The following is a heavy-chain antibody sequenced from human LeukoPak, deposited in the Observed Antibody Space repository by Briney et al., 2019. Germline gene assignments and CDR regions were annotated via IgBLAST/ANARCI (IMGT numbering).Heavy chain of an antibody. CDR1: GFTFSSYG. D-gene: IGHD3-22*01. V-gene: IGHV3-30*18. CDR3: AKDYYDSSGYPY. CDR2: ISYDGSNK. J-gene: IGHJ4*02. Sequence: GGSLRLSCAASGFTFSSYGMHWVRQAPGKGLEWVAVISYDGSNKYYADSVKGRFTISRDNSKNTLYLQMNSLRAEDTAVYYCAKDYYDSSGYPYWGQGTLVTVSS.